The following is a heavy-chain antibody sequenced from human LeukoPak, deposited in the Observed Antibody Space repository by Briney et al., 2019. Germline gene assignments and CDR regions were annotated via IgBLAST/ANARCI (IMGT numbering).Heavy chain of an antibody. J-gene: IGHJ4*02. CDR3: AKDKYCSGGSCYSAYDY. Sequence: PGGSLRLSCAASGFTFRNYAMSWVRQAPGKGLEWVSVMSNSGGNTHYADSVKGRFTISRDNSKNTLYLQMISLRAEDTAIYYCAKDKYCSGGSCYSAYDYWGQGALVTVSS. V-gene: IGHV3-23*01. D-gene: IGHD2-15*01. CDR1: GFTFRNYA. CDR2: MSNSGGNT.